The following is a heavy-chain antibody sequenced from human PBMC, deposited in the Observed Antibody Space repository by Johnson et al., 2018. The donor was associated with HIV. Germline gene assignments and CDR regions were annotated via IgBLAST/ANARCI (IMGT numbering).Heavy chain of an antibody. V-gene: IGHV3-11*04. CDR2: ITSSGTS. D-gene: IGHD3-10*01. J-gene: IGHJ3*02. CDR3: AKDINLHPGAFDI. Sequence: VQVVESGGNLVKPGGSLRLSCAASGFSFSDYYMTWIRQAPGKGLEWVSYITSSGTSYCADSVKGRFTISRDNAKSSLYLQMNSLKAEDTAVYYCAKDINLHPGAFDIWGQGTMVTVSS. CDR1: GFSFSDYY.